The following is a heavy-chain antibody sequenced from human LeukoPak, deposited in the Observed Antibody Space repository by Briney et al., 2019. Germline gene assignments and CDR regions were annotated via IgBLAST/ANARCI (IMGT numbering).Heavy chain of an antibody. CDR3: VRSVTTLSDFHN. J-gene: IGHJ4*02. Sequence: GGSPRLSCLASEFTLSSYIMHWVCQAPGKGLEYVSAISNNGGSTYYADSVKGRFTISRDNSKNTLYLQMNSLRPEDTAVYYCVRSVTTLSDFHNWGQRTLVTVSS. CDR2: ISNNGGST. CDR1: EFTLSSYI. D-gene: IGHD4-17*01. V-gene: IGHV3-64D*09.